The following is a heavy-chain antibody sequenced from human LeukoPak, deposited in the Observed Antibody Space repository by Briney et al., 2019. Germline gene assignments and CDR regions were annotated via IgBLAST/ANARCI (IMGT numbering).Heavy chain of an antibody. V-gene: IGHV4-59*08. CDR3: ARPDGPADY. CDR2: IYYSGST. J-gene: IGHJ4*02. CDR1: GGSISSYY. Sequence: SETLSLTCTVSGGSISSYYWSWIRQPPGKGLEWIGYIYYSGSTNYNPSLKSRVTISVDTSKNQFSLKLSSVTAADTAVYYCARPDGPADYWGQGTLVTVSS.